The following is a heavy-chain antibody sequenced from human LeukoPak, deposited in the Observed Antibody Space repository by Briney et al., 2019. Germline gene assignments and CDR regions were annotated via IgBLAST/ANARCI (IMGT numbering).Heavy chain of an antibody. CDR2: IYYSGST. D-gene: IGHD1-1*01. Sequence: PSETLSLTCTVSGGSISSFYWSWIRQPPGKGLEWIGYIYYSGSTDYNPSLKSRVTISVDTSKNQFSLKLSSVTAADTAVYYCARHGTSGTNLNWFDPWGQGTLVTVSS. CDR3: ARHGTSGTNLNWFDP. V-gene: IGHV4-59*01. CDR1: GGSISSFY. J-gene: IGHJ5*02.